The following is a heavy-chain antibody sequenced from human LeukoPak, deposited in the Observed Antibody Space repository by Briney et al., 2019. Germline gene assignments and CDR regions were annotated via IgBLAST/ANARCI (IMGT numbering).Heavy chain of an antibody. V-gene: IGHV3-48*03. CDR2: ISSSEGDT. D-gene: IGHD5-12*01. J-gene: IGHJ4*02. CDR1: GFSFSNYK. Sequence: GGSLRLSCAASGFSFSNYKMIWVRQAPGKGLEWVSSISSSEGDTYYADSVRGRSTVSRDNAKNSLFLQMNSLSAEDTAVYFCARDPDLRGHSGMDYWGQGTLVTVSS. CDR3: ARDPDLRGHSGMDY.